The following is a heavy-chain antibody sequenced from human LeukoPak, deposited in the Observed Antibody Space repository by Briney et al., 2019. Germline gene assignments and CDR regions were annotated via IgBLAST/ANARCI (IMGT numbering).Heavy chain of an antibody. CDR1: GFTASNNY. V-gene: IGHV3-66*04. J-gene: IGHJ6*02. CDR3: ARLTSGNGLDV. CDR2: IYSGDRT. D-gene: IGHD3-3*01. Sequence: GGSLRLSCAASGFTASNNYMTWVRQAPGKGLEWVSVIYSGDRTNYADSVKGRFTISRDNSKNTLFFQMNSLRAEDTAVYYCARLTSGNGLDVWGQGTTVTVSS.